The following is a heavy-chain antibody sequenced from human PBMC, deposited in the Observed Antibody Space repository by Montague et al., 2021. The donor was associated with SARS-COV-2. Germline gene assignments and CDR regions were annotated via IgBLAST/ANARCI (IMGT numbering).Heavy chain of an antibody. J-gene: IGHJ6*02. D-gene: IGHD3-10*01. CDR3: ARDKFYYNSASYAMDL. CDR1: GFTVTDTY. CDR2: FYAGGDT. Sequence: LRLSCAAFGFTVTDTYMTWVRQPPGKGLEWVSVFYAGGDTYYADSVKGRFTIFRDSSNLYLQMNNLRAEDTAVYYCARDKFYYNSASYAMDLWGQGTTVTVSS. V-gene: IGHV3-53*01.